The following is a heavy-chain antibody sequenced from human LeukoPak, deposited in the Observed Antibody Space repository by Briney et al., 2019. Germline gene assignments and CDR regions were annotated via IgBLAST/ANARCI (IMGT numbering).Heavy chain of an antibody. Sequence: PSETLSLTCTVSGCSISSSSYYWGWIRQPPGKGLVWIGRIDYSGSTYYNPALKSCATFCVDTSKNQFSLKLTSVTAVDTAVYYCAKADSYGYYFDYWGQGTLLTVSS. CDR2: IDYSGST. D-gene: IGHD2-2*03. CDR3: AKADSYGYYFDY. J-gene: IGHJ4*02. CDR1: GCSISSSSYY. V-gene: IGHV4-39*07.